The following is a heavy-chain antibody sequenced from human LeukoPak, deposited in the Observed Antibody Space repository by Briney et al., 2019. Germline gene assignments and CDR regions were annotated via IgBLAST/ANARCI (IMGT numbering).Heavy chain of an antibody. V-gene: IGHV3-7*03. CDR2: MNQDGSDK. CDR3: ARGGYCSGGSCYFDH. D-gene: IGHD2-15*01. J-gene: IGHJ1*01. Sequence: GGSLRLSCAGSGFTVGGFWMSCVRQVPGKGLECVANMNQDGSDKNYVDSVKGRFTIFRDNGKNSLYLQINNLTVEDTAVYYCARGGYCSGGSCYFDHWGQGTLVTVSS. CDR1: GFTVGGFW.